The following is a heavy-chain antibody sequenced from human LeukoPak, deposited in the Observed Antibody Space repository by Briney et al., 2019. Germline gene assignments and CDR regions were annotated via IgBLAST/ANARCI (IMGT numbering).Heavy chain of an antibody. V-gene: IGHV4-34*01. CDR2: INHSGST. CDR1: GGSFSGYY. D-gene: IGHD6-13*01. Sequence: SETLSLTCAVYGGSFSGYYWSWIRQPPGKGLEWIGEINHSGSTNYNPSLKSRVTISVDTSKNRFSLKLSSVTAADTAVYYCARRSGEQLVHFQHWGQGTLVTVSS. J-gene: IGHJ1*01. CDR3: ARRSGEQLVHFQH.